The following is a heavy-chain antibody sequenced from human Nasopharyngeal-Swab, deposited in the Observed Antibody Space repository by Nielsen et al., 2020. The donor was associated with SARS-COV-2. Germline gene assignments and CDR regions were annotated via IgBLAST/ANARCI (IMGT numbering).Heavy chain of an antibody. J-gene: IGHJ5*02. Sequence: SVKVSCKASGGTFSSNAISWVRQAPGQGLEWMGGIIPIFGTANYAQKFQGRVTITADESTSTAYMELSSLRSEDTAVYYCARVGVVVVPAEGFWSGNEGFDPWGQGTLVTVSS. CDR3: ARVGVVVVPAEGFWSGNEGFDP. CDR2: IIPIFGTA. D-gene: IGHD2-2*01. CDR1: GGTFSSNA. V-gene: IGHV1-69*13.